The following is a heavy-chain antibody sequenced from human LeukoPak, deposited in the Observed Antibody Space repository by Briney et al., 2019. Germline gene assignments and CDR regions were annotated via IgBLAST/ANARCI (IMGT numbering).Heavy chain of an antibody. CDR1: GFTFSSYG. V-gene: IGHV3-30*19. J-gene: IGHJ5*02. CDR2: ITYDGSEM. D-gene: IGHD5-18*01. CDR3: ARNRGYTYDYDSFDP. Sequence: GGSLRLSCAASGFTFSSYGMYWVRQAPGKGLECVAFITYDGSEMYYADSVKGRFTISRDNSRDTLYLQVNSPRGGDTAIYYCARNRGYTYDYDSFDPWGQGTLVTVSS.